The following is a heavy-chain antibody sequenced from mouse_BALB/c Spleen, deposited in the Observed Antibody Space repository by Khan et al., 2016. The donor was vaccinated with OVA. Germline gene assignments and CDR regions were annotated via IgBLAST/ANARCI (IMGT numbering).Heavy chain of an antibody. CDR2: IYPGNTDT. Sequence: EVQLQQSGTVLARPGASVKMSCKASGYTFTSYWMHWVKQRPGQGLEWIGDIYPGNTDTNYNQKFKGKAKLTAVTSTSTASMVLSCLTNEDYAVYNCTRRNGDVAWFTYWGQGTLVTVSA. CDR3: TRRNGDVAWFTY. D-gene: IGHD4-1*01. J-gene: IGHJ3*01. V-gene: IGHV1-5*01. CDR1: GYTFTSYW.